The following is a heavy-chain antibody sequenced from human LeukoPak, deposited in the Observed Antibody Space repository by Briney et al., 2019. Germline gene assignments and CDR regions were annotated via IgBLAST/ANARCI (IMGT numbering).Heavy chain of an antibody. J-gene: IGHJ3*02. CDR1: GGSISSSNW. CDR3: AVGGVYLRGGAEAFDI. D-gene: IGHD3-10*01. Sequence: PSETLSLTCAVSGGSISSSNWWSWVRQPPGKGLEWVGEIYHSGSTNYNPSLKSQVTISVDKSKNQFSLKLSSVTAADTAVYYCAVGGVYLRGGAEAFDIWGQGTMVTVSS. CDR2: IYHSGST. V-gene: IGHV4-4*02.